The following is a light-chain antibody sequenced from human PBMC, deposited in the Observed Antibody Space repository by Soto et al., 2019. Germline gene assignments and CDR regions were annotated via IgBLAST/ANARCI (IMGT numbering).Light chain of an antibody. CDR1: ESLSTY. Sequence: EIVMTQSPATLSVSPGERVTLSCRASESLSTYLAWYQQKPGQAPRLLIYGASTKATDIPARFSGSGSATDFNITISSLQSEDFAVYYCQSYNDWPFTFGQGTKLEI. J-gene: IGKJ2*01. CDR3: QSYNDWPFT. CDR2: GAS. V-gene: IGKV3-15*01.